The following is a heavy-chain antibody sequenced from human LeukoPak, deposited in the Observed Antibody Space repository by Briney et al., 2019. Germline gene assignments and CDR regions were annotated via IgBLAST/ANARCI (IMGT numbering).Heavy chain of an antibody. CDR1: GYTFTGYY. D-gene: IGHD3-10*01. Sequence: ASVKVSCKASGYTFTGYYMHWVRQAPGQGLEWVGWINPNSGDTNYAQKFQGRVTMTRDTSISTAYMELSRLRSDDTAVYYCARGTPRITMVRGVIGWFDPWGQGTLVTVSS. V-gene: IGHV1-2*02. CDR3: ARGTPRITMVRGVIGWFDP. J-gene: IGHJ5*02. CDR2: INPNSGDT.